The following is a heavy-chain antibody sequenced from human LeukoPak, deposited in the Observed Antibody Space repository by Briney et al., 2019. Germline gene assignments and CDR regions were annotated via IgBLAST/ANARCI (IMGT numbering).Heavy chain of an antibody. CDR3: ATPWTCTLPDCPLLH. Sequence: ASVKVSCKASGFTVIGHFLHWVRQAPGQGLQWMGWINRNSGDTKYGQNFQGRMTLTMDTSISTSYMELSSLTPDDTAVYYCATPWTCTLPDCPLLHWGQGALVTVSS. V-gene: IGHV1-2*02. J-gene: IGHJ4*02. CDR1: GFTVIGHF. CDR2: INRNSGDT. D-gene: IGHD2-8*01.